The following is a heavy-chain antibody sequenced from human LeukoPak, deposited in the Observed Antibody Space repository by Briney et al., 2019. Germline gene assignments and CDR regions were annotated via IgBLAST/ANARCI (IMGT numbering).Heavy chain of an antibody. CDR1: GFTVSNNY. V-gene: IGHV3-66*01. J-gene: IGHJ6*02. Sequence: GGSLRLSCAASGFTVSNNYMSWVRQAPGKGLEWVSIVYSGGSTYYADSVKGRFTISRDNSKTTLYLQMNSLRVEDTAVYYCARDGGYTYGYGYSYYYGMDVWGQGTTVTASS. D-gene: IGHD5-18*01. CDR3: ARDGGYTYGYGYSYYYGMDV. CDR2: VYSGGST.